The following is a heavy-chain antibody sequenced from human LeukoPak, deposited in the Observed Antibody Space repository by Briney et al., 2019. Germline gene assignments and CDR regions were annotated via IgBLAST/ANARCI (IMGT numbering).Heavy chain of an antibody. V-gene: IGHV1-2*02. CDR2: INPNSGGT. CDR1: GYTFTGYY. CDR3: AREGCSSTTCSTGWFDP. Sequence: ASVKVSCKASGYTFTGYYMHWVRQAPGQGLEWMGWINPNSGGTNYAQKFQGRVTMTRDTSISTAYMELSRLRSDDTAVYYCAREGCSSTTCSTGWFDPWGQGTLVTVSS. J-gene: IGHJ5*02. D-gene: IGHD2-2*02.